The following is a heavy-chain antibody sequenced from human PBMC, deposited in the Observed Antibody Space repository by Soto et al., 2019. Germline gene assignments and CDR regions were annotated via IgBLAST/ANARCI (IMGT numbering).Heavy chain of an antibody. CDR1: GGSFSGYY. CDR2: INHCGST. V-gene: IGHV4-34*01. Sequence: SETLSLTCAVYGGSFSGYYWGWIRQPPGKGLEWIGEINHCGSTNYNPSLKSRVTISVDTSKNQFSLKLSSVTAADTAVYYCARGSVYYYGSGSYYQGDYYYYGMDVWGQGTTVS. D-gene: IGHD3-10*01. J-gene: IGHJ6*02. CDR3: ARGSVYYYGSGSYYQGDYYYYGMDV.